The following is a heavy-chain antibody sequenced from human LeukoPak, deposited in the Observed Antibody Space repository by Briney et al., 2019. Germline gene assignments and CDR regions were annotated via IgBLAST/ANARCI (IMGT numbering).Heavy chain of an antibody. Sequence: SETLSLTCTVSGGSISSYYWSWIRQPPGKGLEWIGYIYYSGSTNCNPSLKSRVTISVDTSKNQFSLKLSSVTAADTAVYYCARYEYYYDSSGYLCWFDPWGQGTLVTVSS. V-gene: IGHV4-59*01. D-gene: IGHD3-22*01. CDR3: ARYEYYYDSSGYLCWFDP. J-gene: IGHJ5*02. CDR1: GGSISSYY. CDR2: IYYSGST.